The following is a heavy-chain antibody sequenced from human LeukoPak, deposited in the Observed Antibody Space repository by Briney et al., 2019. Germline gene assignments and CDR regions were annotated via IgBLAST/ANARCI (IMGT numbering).Heavy chain of an antibody. D-gene: IGHD3-22*01. V-gene: IGHV1-18*01. Sequence: ASVKVSCKASGYTFTSYGISWLRQPPGQGLEGVGWISAYNGNTNYAQKLQGRVTMTTDTSTSTAYMELRSLRSDDTAVYYCASARSPSSGYLLRDHNWFDPWGQGTLVTVSS. CDR1: GYTFTSYG. CDR2: ISAYNGNT. CDR3: ASARSPSSGYLLRDHNWFDP. J-gene: IGHJ5*02.